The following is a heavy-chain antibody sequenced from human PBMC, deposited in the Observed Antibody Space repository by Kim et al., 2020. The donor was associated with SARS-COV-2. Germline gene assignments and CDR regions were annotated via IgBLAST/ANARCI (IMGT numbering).Heavy chain of an antibody. CDR2: IKKDGSEK. CDR1: GFTLSNYW. V-gene: IGHV3-7*01. Sequence: GGSLRLSCEASGFTLSNYWMSWVRQAPGKGLEWVASIKKDGSEKYYVDSVKGRFSISRDNAKNSLYLQMNTLRAEDTAVYYCARYYYYYMDVWGKGTTVTVSS. J-gene: IGHJ6*03. CDR3: ARYYYYYMDV.